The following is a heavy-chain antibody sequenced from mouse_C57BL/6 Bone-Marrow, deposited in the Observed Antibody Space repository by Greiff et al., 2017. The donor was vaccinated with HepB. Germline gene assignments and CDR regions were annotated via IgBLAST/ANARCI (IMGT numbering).Heavy chain of an antibody. CDR3: TLIYYYGSSYWYFDV. D-gene: IGHD1-1*01. CDR2: IDPENGDT. V-gene: IGHV14-4*01. Sequence: QLQQSGAELVRPGASVKLSCTASGFNIKDDYMHWVKQRPEQGLEWIGWIDPENGDTEYASKFQGKATITADTSSNTAYLQLSSLTSEDTAVYYCTLIYYYGSSYWYFDVWGTGTTVTVSS. CDR1: GFNIKDDY. J-gene: IGHJ1*03.